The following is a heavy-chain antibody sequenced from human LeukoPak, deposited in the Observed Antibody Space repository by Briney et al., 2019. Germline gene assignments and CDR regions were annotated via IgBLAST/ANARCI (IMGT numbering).Heavy chain of an antibody. Sequence: PGGSLRLSCAASGFTFSSYGMHWVRQAPGKGLEWVAFIRYDGSNKYYADSVKGRFTISRDNSKNTLYLQMNSLRAEDTAVYYCAKDQEYSSGWYREWGAFDIWGQGTMVTVSS. J-gene: IGHJ3*02. CDR1: GFTFSSYG. CDR3: AKDQEYSSGWYREWGAFDI. V-gene: IGHV3-30*02. CDR2: IRYDGSNK. D-gene: IGHD6-19*01.